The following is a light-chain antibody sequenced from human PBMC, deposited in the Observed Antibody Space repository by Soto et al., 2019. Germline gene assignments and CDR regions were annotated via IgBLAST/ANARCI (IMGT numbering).Light chain of an antibody. V-gene: IGKV3-11*01. CDR2: DAS. CDR3: QQRSNWPPGYT. CDR1: QSVSLS. J-gene: IGKJ2*01. Sequence: EIVLTQSPGTLSLSPGGRATLSCRASQSVSLSLAWYQQKPGQAPRLLIYDASKRASGFPARFSGSGSGTDFTLTISSLEPEDFADYYCQQRSNWPPGYTFGQGTKVDIK.